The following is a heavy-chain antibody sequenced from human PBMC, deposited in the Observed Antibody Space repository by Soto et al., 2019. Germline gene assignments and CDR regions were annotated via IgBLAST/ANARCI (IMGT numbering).Heavy chain of an antibody. CDR2: ISAYNGNT. CDR3: ARDKSSDYYDSSGADY. V-gene: IGHV1-18*01. D-gene: IGHD3-22*01. J-gene: IGHJ4*02. Sequence: QVQLVQSGAEVKKPGASVKVSCKASGYTFTSYGISWVRQAPGQGFEWMGWISAYNGNTNYAQKRQGRVTMTTDTSTSTAYMELRSLRSDDTAVYYCARDKSSDYYDSSGADYWGQGTLVTVSS. CDR1: GYTFTSYG.